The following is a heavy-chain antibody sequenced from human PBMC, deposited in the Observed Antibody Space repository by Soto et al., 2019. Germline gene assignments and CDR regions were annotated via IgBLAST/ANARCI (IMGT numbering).Heavy chain of an antibody. Sequence: QVQLVQSGAEVKKPGASVKVSCKASGYTFTGYYMHWVRQAPGQGLEWMGWINPNSGGTNYAQKFQGWVTMTRDTSISTAYMELSRLRSDDTAVYYCARGNWQWLGAYYYYYMDVWGKGTTVTVSS. CDR1: GYTFTGYY. CDR2: INPNSGGT. D-gene: IGHD6-19*01. CDR3: ARGNWQWLGAYYYYYMDV. V-gene: IGHV1-2*04. J-gene: IGHJ6*03.